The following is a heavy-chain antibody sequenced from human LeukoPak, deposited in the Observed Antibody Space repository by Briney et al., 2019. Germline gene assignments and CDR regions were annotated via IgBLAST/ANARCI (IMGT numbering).Heavy chain of an antibody. CDR2: IYYSGRT. D-gene: IGHD3-22*01. CDR3: ARRSGYSYYYYMDV. V-gene: IGHV4-39*01. CDR1: GGSISSSSYD. Sequence: SETLSLTCTVYGGSISSSSYDWGWIRQPPGKGLEWIGSIYYSGRTYYNPSLRSRVTISVDTSKNQFTLKLSSVTAADTAVYYCARRSGYSYYYYMDVWGKGTTVTVSS. J-gene: IGHJ6*03.